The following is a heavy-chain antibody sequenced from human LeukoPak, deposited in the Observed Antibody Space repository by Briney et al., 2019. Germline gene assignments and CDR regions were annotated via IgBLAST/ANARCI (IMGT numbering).Heavy chain of an antibody. CDR1: GFTFSDYS. CDR2: ISSSRTYI. V-gene: IGHV3-21*01. J-gene: IGHJ4*02. Sequence: GGSLRLSCAASGFTFSDYSMNWVRQAPGKGLEWVSSISSSRTYIYYEDSVKGRFTISRDNAKNSLYLQMNSLKAEDTAVYYCARSPQGMAASAHFDYWGQGSLVTVSS. D-gene: IGHD6-13*01. CDR3: ARSPQGMAASAHFDY.